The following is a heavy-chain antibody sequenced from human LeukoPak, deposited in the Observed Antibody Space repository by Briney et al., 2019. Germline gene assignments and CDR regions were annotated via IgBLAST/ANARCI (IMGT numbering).Heavy chain of an antibody. J-gene: IGHJ6*03. D-gene: IGHD3-16*01. CDR3: ARVWGYYYYYMDV. Sequence: GGSLRLSCAASGFTFSSYGMHWVRQAPGKGLEWVAFIRYDGSNKYYADSVKGRFTISRDDAKNSLYLQMNSLRAEDTAVYYCARVWGYYYYYMDVWGKGTTVTISS. V-gene: IGHV3-30*02. CDR2: IRYDGSNK. CDR1: GFTFSSYG.